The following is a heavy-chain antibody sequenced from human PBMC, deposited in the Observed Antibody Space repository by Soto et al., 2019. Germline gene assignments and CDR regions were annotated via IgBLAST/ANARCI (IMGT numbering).Heavy chain of an antibody. D-gene: IGHD2-15*01. J-gene: IGHJ5*01. CDR1: GDSVSSNSAA. Sequence: SQTLSRTCAISGDSVSSNSAAWNWIRQSPSRGLEWLGRTYYRSKWYNDYAVSVKSRITINPDTSKNQFSLQLNSVTPEDTAVYYCARAYFSGGSCGAWSTWFAFPGQRTLVTVFS. CDR2: TYYRSKWYN. V-gene: IGHV6-1*01. CDR3: ARAYFSGGSCGAWSTWFAF.